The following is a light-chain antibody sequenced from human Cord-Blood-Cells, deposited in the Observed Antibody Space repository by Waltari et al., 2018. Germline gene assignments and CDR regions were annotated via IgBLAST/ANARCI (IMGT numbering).Light chain of an antibody. Sequence: QSALTQPASVSGSPGPSITISCPGTSSDVGGYNYVSWYHQHPGKAPKLMIYDVSNRPSGVSNRFSGSKSGNTASLTISGLQAEDEADYYCSSYTSSSTVVFGGGTKLTVL. CDR2: DVS. CDR1: SSDVGGYNY. V-gene: IGLV2-14*01. J-gene: IGLJ2*01. CDR3: SSYTSSSTVV.